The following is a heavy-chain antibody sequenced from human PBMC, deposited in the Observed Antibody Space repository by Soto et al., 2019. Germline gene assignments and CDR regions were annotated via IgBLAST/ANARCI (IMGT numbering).Heavy chain of an antibody. CDR2: ISYAGSNI. J-gene: IGHJ4*02. D-gene: IGHD6-6*01. V-gene: IGHV3-30*03. Sequence: PGGSLSLSCAASGYTFSSYGMHWVRQARGKGLEWVAVISYAGSNIYYADSVKGRFTISRDNSKNTLYLHLNGLRAEDTAVYYCARDSSEWGMAGRLDYWGQGTPVTVSS. CDR3: ARDSSEWGMAGRLDY. CDR1: GYTFSSYG.